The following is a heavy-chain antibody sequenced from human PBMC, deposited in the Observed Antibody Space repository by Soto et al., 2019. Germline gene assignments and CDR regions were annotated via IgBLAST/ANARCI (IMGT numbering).Heavy chain of an antibody. Sequence: PGGSLRLSRAASGFSFDTYAMSRFPMRWFRQAPGKGLEWVSSISGSGGKAYYADSVKGSFNISRDNSKNTLHLQMNSLSAEDTAFYYCAKDRGVYAGGWEYFDVWAQGTLVTVSS. V-gene: IGHV3-23*01. CDR2: ISGSGGKA. J-gene: IGHJ4*02. CDR3: AKDRGVYAGGWEYFDV. D-gene: IGHD3-10*01. CDR1: GFSFDTYA.